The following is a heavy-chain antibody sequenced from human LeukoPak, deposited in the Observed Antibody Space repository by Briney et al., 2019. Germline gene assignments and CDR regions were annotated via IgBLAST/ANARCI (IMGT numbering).Heavy chain of an antibody. J-gene: IGHJ4*02. CDR3: ATESLFGTMKSPDY. D-gene: IGHD3-3*01. Sequence: SVKVSCKASGYTFTGYYMHWVRQAPGQGLEWMGRIIPILGIANYAQKFQGRVTITADKSTSTAYMELSSPTSEDTAVYYCATESLFGTMKSPDYWGQGTLVTVSS. V-gene: IGHV1-69*04. CDR1: GYTFTGYY. CDR2: IIPILGIA.